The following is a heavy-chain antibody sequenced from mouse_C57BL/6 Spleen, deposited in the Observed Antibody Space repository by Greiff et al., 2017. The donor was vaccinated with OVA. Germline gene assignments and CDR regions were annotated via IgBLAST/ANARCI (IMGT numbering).Heavy chain of an antibody. J-gene: IGHJ4*01. Sequence: VQGVESGPELVKPGASVKISCKASGYAFSSSWMNWVKQRPGKGLEWIGRIYPGDGDTNYNGKFKGKATLTADKSSSTAYMQLSSLTSEDSAVYFCARGDYGNHYAMDYWGQGTSVTVSS. CDR3: ARGDYGNHYAMDY. CDR1: GYAFSSSW. CDR2: IYPGDGDT. V-gene: IGHV1-82*01. D-gene: IGHD2-1*01.